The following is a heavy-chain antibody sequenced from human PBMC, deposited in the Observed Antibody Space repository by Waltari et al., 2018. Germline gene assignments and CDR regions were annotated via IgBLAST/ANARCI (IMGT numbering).Heavy chain of an antibody. CDR3: ARDRAVVGINRQGPGDY. CDR1: GYTFTSSG. Sequence: QVQLVQSGAEVKKPGASVKVYCKASGYTFTSSGISWVRQAPGQGLEWMGWNTAYNGNTYYAQKLQGRVTMTTDTSTNTAYMELRSLRSDDTAVYYCARDRAVVGINRQGPGDYWGQGTLVTVSS. J-gene: IGHJ4*02. D-gene: IGHD3-22*01. V-gene: IGHV1-18*04. CDR2: NTAYNGNT.